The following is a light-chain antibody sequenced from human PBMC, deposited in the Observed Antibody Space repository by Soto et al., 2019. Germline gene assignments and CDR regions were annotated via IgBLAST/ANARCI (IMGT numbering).Light chain of an antibody. Sequence: QPVLTQSPSASASLGASVKLTCTLSSGHSSYAIAWHQQQPEKGPRFLMKLNSDGSHNKGDGIPDRFSGSSSGAERHLTISSLQSEDEAGYYCQTWGTGILVFGGGTKLTVL. V-gene: IGLV4-69*01. CDR1: SGHSSYA. CDR2: LNSDGSH. J-gene: IGLJ2*01. CDR3: QTWGTGILV.